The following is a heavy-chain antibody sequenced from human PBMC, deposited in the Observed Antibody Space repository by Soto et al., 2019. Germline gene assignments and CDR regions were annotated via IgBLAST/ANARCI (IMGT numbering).Heavy chain of an antibody. D-gene: IGHD3-3*01. CDR2: IYYSGST. V-gene: IGHV4-31*03. J-gene: IGHJ4*02. CDR3: AIVKTILWSGYYTRSVTYYFDY. CDR1: GGSISSGGYY. Sequence: QVQLQESGPGLVKPSQTLSLTCTVSGGSISSGGYYWSWIRQHPGKVLEGLGYIYYSGSTYHKPSFKSRVTISVDTSKNQFSLKLSFVTAADTAVYYCAIVKTILWSGYYTRSVTYYFDYWGQGTLVTVCS.